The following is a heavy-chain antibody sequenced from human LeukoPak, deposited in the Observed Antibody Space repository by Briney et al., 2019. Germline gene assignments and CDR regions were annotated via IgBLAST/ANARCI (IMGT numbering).Heavy chain of an antibody. Sequence: GGSLRLSCAASGFTFSSYAMSWVRQAPGKGLEWVSAISGSGGSTYYADPVKGRFTISRDNSKNTLYLQMNSLRAEDTAVYYCAKAGNWNVERNWFDPWGQGTLVTVSS. V-gene: IGHV3-23*01. CDR1: GFTFSSYA. J-gene: IGHJ5*02. CDR3: AKAGNWNVERNWFDP. D-gene: IGHD1-20*01. CDR2: ISGSGGST.